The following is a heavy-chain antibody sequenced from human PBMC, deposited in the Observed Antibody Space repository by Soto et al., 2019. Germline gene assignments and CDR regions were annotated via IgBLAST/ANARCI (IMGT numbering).Heavy chain of an antibody. V-gene: IGHV3-74*01. CDR3: AREELVTGYYYYGMDV. D-gene: IGHD6-13*01. CDR1: GFTFSSYW. J-gene: IGHJ6*02. CDR2: INSDGSST. Sequence: PGGSLRLSCAASGFTFSSYWMHWVRQAPGKGLVWVSRINSDGSSTSYADSVKGRFTISRDNAKNTLYLQMNSLRAEDTAVYYCAREELVTGYYYYGMDVWGQGTTVTVSS.